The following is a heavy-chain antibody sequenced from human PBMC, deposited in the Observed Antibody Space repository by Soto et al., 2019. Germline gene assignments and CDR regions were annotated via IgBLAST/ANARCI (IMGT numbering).Heavy chain of an antibody. J-gene: IGHJ4*02. CDR2: IIPIFGTA. D-gene: IGHD5-12*01. CDR3: AREEASRDGYNSAHY. V-gene: IGHV1-69*01. CDR1: GGTFSSYA. Sequence: QVQLVQSGAEVKKPGSSVKVSCKASGGTFSSYAISWVRQAPGQGLEWMGGIIPIFGTANYAQKFQGRVTITADESTSTAYMELSSLRSEDTAVFYCAREEASRDGYNSAHYWGQGTLVTVSS.